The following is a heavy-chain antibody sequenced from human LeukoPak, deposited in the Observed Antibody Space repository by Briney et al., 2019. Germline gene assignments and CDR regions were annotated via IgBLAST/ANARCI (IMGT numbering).Heavy chain of an antibody. CDR1: GFTFSSYA. V-gene: IGHV3-30-3*01. J-gene: IGHJ6*03. Sequence: EGSLRLSCAASGFTFSSYAMHWVRQAPGKGLEWVAVISYDGSNKYYADSVKGRFTISRDNSENTLYLQMNSLRAEDTAVYYCARERSPFYYMDVWGKGTTVTVSS. D-gene: IGHD3-10*01. CDR2: ISYDGSNK. CDR3: ARERSPFYYMDV.